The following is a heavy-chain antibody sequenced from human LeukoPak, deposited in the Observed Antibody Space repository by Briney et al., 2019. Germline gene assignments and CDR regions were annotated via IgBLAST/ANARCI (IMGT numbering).Heavy chain of an antibody. CDR3: ARDPWGIGPAFDY. CDR2: ISSSSSYI. J-gene: IGHJ4*02. Sequence: GGSLRLSCAASGFTFSSYSMNWVRQAPGKGLEWVSSISSSSSYIYYADSVKGRFTISRDTSKNTLSLQMNSLRDDDTAVYHCARDPWGIGPAFDYWGRGTLVTVSS. D-gene: IGHD1-26*01. CDR1: GFTFSSYS. V-gene: IGHV3-21*04.